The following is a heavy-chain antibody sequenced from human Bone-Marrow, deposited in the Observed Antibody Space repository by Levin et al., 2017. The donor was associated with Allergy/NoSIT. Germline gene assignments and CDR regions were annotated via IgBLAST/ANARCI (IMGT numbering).Heavy chain of an antibody. CDR1: GDSISSWY. J-gene: IGHJ4*02. Sequence: SETLSLTCTVSGDSISSWYWTWIRQTPGKGLEWMGYIYHSGVTRTTYNPSLKSRVTMSEDTSKNQFSLKLSSVTAADTAMYCCATHSGSGYFDYWGQGTLVTVSS. D-gene: IGHD1-26*01. V-gene: IGHV4-59*01. CDR2: IYHSGVTRT. CDR3: ATHSGSGYFDY.